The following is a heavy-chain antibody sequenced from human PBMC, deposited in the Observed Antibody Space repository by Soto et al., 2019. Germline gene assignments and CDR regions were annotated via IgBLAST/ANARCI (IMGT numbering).Heavy chain of an antibody. CDR1: GFTFSSYA. CDR3: ANRTLRNYPPIGY. CDR2: ISGSGGST. V-gene: IGHV3-23*01. D-gene: IGHD4-4*01. Sequence: GGSLRLSCAASGFTFSSYAMSWVRQAPGKGLEWVSAISGSGGSTYYADSVKGRFAISRDNSKNTLYLQMNSLRAEDTAVYYCANRTLRNYPPIGYWGQGTLVTVSS. J-gene: IGHJ4*02.